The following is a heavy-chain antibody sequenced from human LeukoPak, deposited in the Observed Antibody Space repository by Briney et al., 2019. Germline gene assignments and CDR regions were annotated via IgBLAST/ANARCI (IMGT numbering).Heavy chain of an antibody. V-gene: IGHV3-33*01. Sequence: PGRSLRLSCAASGFTFSSYGMHWVRQAPGKGLEWVAVIWYEGSNKYYADSVKGRFTISRDNSKNTLYLQMNSLRAEDTAVYYCARGSRFGIVVVVAAGGMDVWGQGTTVTVSS. CDR1: GFTFSSYG. CDR3: ARGSRFGIVVVVAAGGMDV. CDR2: IWYEGSNK. D-gene: IGHD2-15*01. J-gene: IGHJ6*02.